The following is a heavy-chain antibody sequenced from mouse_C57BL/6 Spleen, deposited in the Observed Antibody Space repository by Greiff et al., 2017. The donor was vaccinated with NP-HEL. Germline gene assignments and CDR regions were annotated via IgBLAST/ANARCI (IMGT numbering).Heavy chain of an antibody. D-gene: IGHD1-1*01. Sequence: VQLQQSGPELVKPGASVKIPCKASGYTFTDYNMDWVKQSHGKSLEWIGDINPNNGGTIYNQKFKGKATLTVDKSSSTAYMELRSLTSEDTAVYYCARLGDYYGSSYFDYWGQGTTLTVSS. CDR2: INPNNGGT. CDR3: ARLGDYYGSSYFDY. CDR1: GYTFTDYN. V-gene: IGHV1-18*01. J-gene: IGHJ2*01.